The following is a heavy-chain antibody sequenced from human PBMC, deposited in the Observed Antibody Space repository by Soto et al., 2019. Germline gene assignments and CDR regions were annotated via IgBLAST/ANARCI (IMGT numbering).Heavy chain of an antibody. CDR2: LYYGRSA. D-gene: IGHD3-22*01. CDR3: ALRSMAVVPEY. CDR1: GDSISSYY. V-gene: IGHV4-59*01. J-gene: IGHJ4*02. Sequence: QVQLQESGPGLVKPSETLSLTCAVSGDSISSYYCMWIRQPPGKGLESIGYLYYGRSANYNPSLKSRVTWSVDTSTNQCALTLSSMTAADTAGYYCALRSMAVVPEYWGQGTLVTFAS.